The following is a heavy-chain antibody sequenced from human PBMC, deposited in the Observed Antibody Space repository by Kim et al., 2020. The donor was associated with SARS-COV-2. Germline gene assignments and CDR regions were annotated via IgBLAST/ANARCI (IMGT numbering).Heavy chain of an antibody. CDR2: IYYSGST. CDR1: GGSISSSSYY. J-gene: IGHJ4*02. D-gene: IGHD2-15*01. V-gene: IGHV4-39*01. CDR3: ARQALGYCSGGSCYGAPRGQNVVTATLYYFDY. Sequence: SETLSLTCTVSGGSISSSSYYWGWIRQPPGKGLEWIGSIYYSGSTYYNPSLKSRVTISVDTSKNQFSLKLSSVTAADTAVYYCARQALGYCSGGSCYGAPRGQNVVTATLYYFDYWGQGTLVTVSS.